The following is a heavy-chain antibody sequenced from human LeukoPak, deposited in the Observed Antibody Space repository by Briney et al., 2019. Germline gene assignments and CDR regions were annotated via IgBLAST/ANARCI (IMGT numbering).Heavy chain of an antibody. V-gene: IGHV4-61*01. CDR3: VRDWRGHGYYYYGVDV. Sequence: PSETLSLTCTVSGDSVSSGNYYWTWIRQSPGKGLEWIGDIYNSGSTNYNPSLQSRVSISVDTSKNQFTLKLHSVTAADTAIYYCVRDWRGHGYYYYGVDVWGQGTTVIVSS. CDR1: GDSVSSGNYY. CDR2: IYNSGST. J-gene: IGHJ6*02. D-gene: IGHD3-3*01.